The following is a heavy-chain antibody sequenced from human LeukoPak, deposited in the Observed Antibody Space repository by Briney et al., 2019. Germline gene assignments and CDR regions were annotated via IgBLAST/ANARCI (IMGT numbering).Heavy chain of an antibody. CDR2: ISWNSGSI. CDR1: GFSFKFYY. J-gene: IGHJ4*02. V-gene: IGHV3-20*04. CDR3: ARVQRGIAVALDY. D-gene: IGHD6-19*01. Sequence: GGSLRLSCAASGFSFKFYYMSWVRQAPGKGLEWVSGISWNSGSIGYADSVKGRFTISRDNAKNSLYLQMNSLRAEDTAVYYCARVQRGIAVALDYWGQGTLATVSS.